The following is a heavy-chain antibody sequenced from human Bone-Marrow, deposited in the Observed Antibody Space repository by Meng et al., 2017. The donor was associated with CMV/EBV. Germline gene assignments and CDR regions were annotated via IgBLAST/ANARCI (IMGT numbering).Heavy chain of an antibody. Sequence: ASVKVSLKASGYTFTSYGISWVRQAPGQGLEWMGWISAYNGNTNYAQKLQGRVTMTTDTSTSTDYMELRSLRSDDTAVYYCARARSSSRSGGFDYWGQGTLVTVSS. CDR2: ISAYNGNT. CDR3: ARARSSSRSGGFDY. V-gene: IGHV1-18*01. J-gene: IGHJ4*02. CDR1: GYTFTSYG. D-gene: IGHD6-13*01.